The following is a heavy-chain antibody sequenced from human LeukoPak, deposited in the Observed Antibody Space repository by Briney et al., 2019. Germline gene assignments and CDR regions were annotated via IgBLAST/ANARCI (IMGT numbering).Heavy chain of an antibody. CDR3: ARGKLEDDFWSGESFYYGMDV. CDR1: GYRFIGYH. Sequence: GASVKVSCKASGYRFIGYHLHWVRQAPGQGPEWMGWFNPNSGDTKYAERFQGRVTMTGDTSISTAYMELSRLRSDDTAIYYCARGKLEDDFWSGESFYYGMDVWGQGTTVTVSS. J-gene: IGHJ6*02. V-gene: IGHV1-2*02. D-gene: IGHD3-3*01. CDR2: FNPNSGDT.